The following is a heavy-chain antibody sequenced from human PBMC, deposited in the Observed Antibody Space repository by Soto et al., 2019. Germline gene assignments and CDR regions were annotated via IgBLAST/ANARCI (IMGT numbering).Heavy chain of an antibody. CDR2: IKSKTDGGTT. J-gene: IGHJ3*02. V-gene: IGHV3-15*07. CDR3: TTDRRWLVVVINKDANAFDI. D-gene: IGHD3-22*01. Sequence: PGGSLRLSCAASGFTFSNAWMNWVRQAPGKGLEWVGRIKSKTDGGTTDYAAPVKGRFTISRDDSKNTLYLQMNSLKTEDTAVYYCTTDRRWLVVVINKDANAFDIWGQGTMVTVSS. CDR1: GFTFSNAW.